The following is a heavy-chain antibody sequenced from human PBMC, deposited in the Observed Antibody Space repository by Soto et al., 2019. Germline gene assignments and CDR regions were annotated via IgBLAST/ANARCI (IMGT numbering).Heavy chain of an antibody. Sequence: EVQLVESGGGLVQPGGSLRLSCAASGFTFSDHYMDWVRQAPGKGLEWVGRTRNKANSYTTEYAASVKGRFTISRDDSKNSLYLQMNSLKTEDTAVYYCARVYTEWVWGWFDPWGQGTLVTVSS. D-gene: IGHD7-27*01. CDR1: GFTFSDHY. CDR3: ARVYTEWVWGWFDP. V-gene: IGHV3-72*01. J-gene: IGHJ5*02. CDR2: TRNKANSYTT.